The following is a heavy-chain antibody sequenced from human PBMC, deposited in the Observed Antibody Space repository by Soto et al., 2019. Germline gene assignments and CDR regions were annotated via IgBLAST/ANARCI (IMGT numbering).Heavy chain of an antibody. Sequence: SETLSLTCTVSGGSISSYYWSWIRQPPGKGLEWIGYIHYSGSTHYNRSLNSRVTISLDTSKNQFSLKLISVTAADSAVYYCARHSAGLDVWGKGTTVTVSS. CDR2: IHYSGST. V-gene: IGHV4-59*08. D-gene: IGHD6-19*01. CDR3: ARHSAGLDV. J-gene: IGHJ6*04. CDR1: GGSISSYY.